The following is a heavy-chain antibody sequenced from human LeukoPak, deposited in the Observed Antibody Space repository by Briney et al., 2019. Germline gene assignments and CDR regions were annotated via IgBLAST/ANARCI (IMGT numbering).Heavy chain of an antibody. CDR3: AREQCVTTRCYKGIFDY. CDR2: ISNDGTNK. CDR1: GFTFSNYA. Sequence: GGSLRLSCAASGFTFSNYAMHWVRQTPGKGLDWVAVISNDGTNKYYTDSVRGRFTISRDNSKNSLFLQMNSLRPEDTAVYYCAREQCVTTRCYKGIFDYWGQGTLVPVSS. D-gene: IGHD2-2*01. V-gene: IGHV3-30-3*01. J-gene: IGHJ4*02.